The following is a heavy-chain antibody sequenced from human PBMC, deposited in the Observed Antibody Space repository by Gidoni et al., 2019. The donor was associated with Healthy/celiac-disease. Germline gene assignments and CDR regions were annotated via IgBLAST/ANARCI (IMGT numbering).Heavy chain of an antibody. CDR3: ARGGVWCGYYHY. V-gene: IGHV4-59*13. D-gene: IGHD3-3*01. J-gene: IGHJ4*02. Sequence: GKGLEWIGYIYYSGSTNYNRFLKSRVTISVDTSKNQFSLKLSSVTAADTAVYYCARGGVWCGYYHYWGQGTLVTVSS. CDR2: IYYSGST.